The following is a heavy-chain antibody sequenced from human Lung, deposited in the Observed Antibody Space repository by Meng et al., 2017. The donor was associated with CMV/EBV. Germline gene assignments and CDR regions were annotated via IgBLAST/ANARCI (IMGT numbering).Heavy chain of an antibody. Sequence: QVQLVEAGGGVVQPGRSLGLSCAASGFTFSSYAMHWVRQAPGKGLEWVAVISYDGSNKYYADSVKGRFTISRDNSKNTLYLQMNSLRAEDTAVYYCARGQWHSLDYWGQGTLVTVSS. CDR3: ARGQWHSLDY. V-gene: IGHV3-30-3*01. CDR2: ISYDGSNK. D-gene: IGHD6-19*01. J-gene: IGHJ4*02. CDR1: GFTFSSYA.